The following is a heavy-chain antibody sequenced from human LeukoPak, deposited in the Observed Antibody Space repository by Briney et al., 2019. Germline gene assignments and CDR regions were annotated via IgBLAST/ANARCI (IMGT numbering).Heavy chain of an antibody. V-gene: IGHV1-18*01. CDR2: ISAHNGNT. Sequence: ASVKVSCKASGYTFNSYGISWVRQAPGQGLEWMGWISAHNGNTNHEERVQGRVTMTTDTSTSTAYMELRSLRSDDTAVYYCARDKGTVATYYYYYMDVWGKGTTVTVSS. CDR3: ARDKGTVATYYYYYMDV. J-gene: IGHJ6*03. CDR1: GYTFNSYG. D-gene: IGHD6-19*01.